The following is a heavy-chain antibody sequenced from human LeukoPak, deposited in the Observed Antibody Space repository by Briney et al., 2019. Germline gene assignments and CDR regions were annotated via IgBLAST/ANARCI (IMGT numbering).Heavy chain of an antibody. Sequence: VASVKVSCKAAGYPFSNFPISWVRLAPGQGFEWMGWIITFNGDTNYAQNFHDRVTMTRHTSTNTVDMELRSLTSDDTAVYYCARGPPGNQRFYDSWGQGTLVTVSS. CDR3: ARGPPGNQRFYDS. CDR2: IITFNGDT. CDR1: GYPFSNFP. J-gene: IGHJ5*01. V-gene: IGHV1-18*01.